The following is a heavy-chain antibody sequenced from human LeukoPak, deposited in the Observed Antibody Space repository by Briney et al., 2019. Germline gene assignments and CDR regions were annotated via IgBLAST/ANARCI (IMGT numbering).Heavy chain of an antibody. J-gene: IGHJ3*02. CDR2: FYHSGST. CDR1: GYSISSGYY. D-gene: IGHD3-10*01. V-gene: IGHV4-38-2*02. Sequence: SETLSLTCTVSGYSISSGYYWGWIRQPPGKGLECIGSFYHSGSTYYNPSLKSRVTISVDTSKNQFSLNLTSVTAADTAVYYCARGRMVRGAHDAFDIWGQGTMVTVSS. CDR3: ARGRMVRGAHDAFDI.